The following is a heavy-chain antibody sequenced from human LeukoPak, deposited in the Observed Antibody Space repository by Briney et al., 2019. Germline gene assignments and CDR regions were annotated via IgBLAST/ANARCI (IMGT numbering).Heavy chain of an antibody. J-gene: IGHJ4*02. CDR2: IYYSGST. Sequence: SETLSLTCTVSGGSISSYYWSWIRQPPGKGLEWIGYIYYSGSTNYNPSLKSRVTISVDTSKNQFSLKLSSVTAADTAVYYCARHVGDYYDSSGYYPLGYWGQGTLVTVSS. CDR1: GGSISSYY. CDR3: ARHVGDYYDSSGYYPLGY. V-gene: IGHV4-59*08. D-gene: IGHD3-22*01.